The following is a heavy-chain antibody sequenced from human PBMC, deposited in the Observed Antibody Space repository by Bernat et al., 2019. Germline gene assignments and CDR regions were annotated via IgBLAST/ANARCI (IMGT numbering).Heavy chain of an antibody. CDR2: IYPGDSDT. J-gene: IGHJ5*02. V-gene: IGHV5-51*01. CDR3: ARSSRWTEKQHLGYNWFDP. D-gene: IGHD6-13*01. Sequence: EVQLVQSGAEVKKPGESLKISCKGSGYSFTSYWIGWVRRMPGKGLEWMGIIYPGDSDTRYSPSFQGKVTISADKSISTAYLQWSSLKASDTAMYFCARSSRWTEKQHLGYNWFDPWGQGTPVPVSS. CDR1: GYSFTSYW.